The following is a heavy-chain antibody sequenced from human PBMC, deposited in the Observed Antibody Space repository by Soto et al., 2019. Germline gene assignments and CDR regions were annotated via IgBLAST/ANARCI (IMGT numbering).Heavy chain of an antibody. CDR1: GGTFSSYA. CDR2: IIPIFGTA. CDR3: AFRSTSGSYYMAFDP. D-gene: IGHD3-10*01. J-gene: IGHJ5*02. Sequence: SVKVSCKASGGTFSSYAISWVRQAPGQGLEWMGGIIPIFGTANYAQKFQGRVTITADESTSTAYMELGSLRSEDTAVYYCAFRSTSGSYYMAFDPWGQGTLVTVSS. V-gene: IGHV1-69*13.